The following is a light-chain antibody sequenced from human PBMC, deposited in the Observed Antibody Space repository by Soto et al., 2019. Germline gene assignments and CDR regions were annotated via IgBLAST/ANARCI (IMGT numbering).Light chain of an antibody. CDR2: NTN. CDR3: LLYLGGGIWV. CDR1: SGPVFTSSY. Sequence: VVTQEPSFSVSPGGTVTRTCGLSSGPVFTSSYPNWYQQTPGQAPRTLIFNTNTRSSGVPDRFSGSILGDKAALTITGAQADDDSYYYCLLYLGGGIWVFGGGTKVTVL. J-gene: IGLJ3*02. V-gene: IGLV8-61*01.